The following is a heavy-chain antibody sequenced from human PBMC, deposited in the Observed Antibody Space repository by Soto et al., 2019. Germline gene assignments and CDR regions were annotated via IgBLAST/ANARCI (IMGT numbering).Heavy chain of an antibody. CDR2: ISGSGNTI. CDR3: ARAASGYDPLDY. V-gene: IGHV3-11*01. CDR1: GFSFSDYY. J-gene: IGHJ4*02. D-gene: IGHD5-12*01. Sequence: GGSLRLSCAASGFSFSDYYMRWIRQAPGKGLEWLSYISGSGNTIYYAESVKGRFTISRDNAKSSLYLQMNSLRAEDTAVYYCARAASGYDPLDYWGQGTLVTVSS.